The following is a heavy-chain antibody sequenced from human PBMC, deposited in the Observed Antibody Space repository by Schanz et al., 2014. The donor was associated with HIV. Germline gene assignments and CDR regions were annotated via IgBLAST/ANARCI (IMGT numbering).Heavy chain of an antibody. D-gene: IGHD3-22*01. CDR3: AKDRNHYDSRYRGKGNYYYYYGMDV. J-gene: IGHJ6*02. CDR1: GFSFSNYG. Sequence: QVQLVESGGGVVRPGRSLRLSCAASGFSFSNYGMHWVRQAPGKGLEWVAVLSYDGINKYFADSVKGRFTISRDNSKNTLYLQMKSLRPEDTAVYYCAKDRNHYDSRYRGKGNYYYYYGMDVWGQGTTVTVSS. V-gene: IGHV3-30*18. CDR2: LSYDGINK.